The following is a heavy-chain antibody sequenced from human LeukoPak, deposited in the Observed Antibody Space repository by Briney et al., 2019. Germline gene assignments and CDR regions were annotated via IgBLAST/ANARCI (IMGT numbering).Heavy chain of an antibody. CDR3: ASPIVGALSRDY. J-gene: IGHJ4*02. CDR1: GFTVSSNY. V-gene: IGHV3-53*01. Sequence: PGGSLRLSCAASGFTVSSNYMSWVRQAPGKGLEWVSVIYSGGSTYYADSVKGRFTISRDNSKNTLYLQMNSRRADDTAVYYCASPIVGALSRDYWGQGTLVTVSS. D-gene: IGHD1-26*01. CDR2: IYSGGST.